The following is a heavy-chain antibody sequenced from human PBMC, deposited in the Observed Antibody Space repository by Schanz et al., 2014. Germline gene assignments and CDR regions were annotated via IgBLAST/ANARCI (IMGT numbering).Heavy chain of an antibody. Sequence: QVHLVQSGAEVKKPGSSVKVSCTASGGTFSSYTISWIRQAPGQGLEWLGRFTHISQKFQGRVTMTRDTSSTTAYMELNSLRSDDTAVYYCVRELSGGTFDYWGQGALVTVSS. CDR3: VRELSGGTFDY. CDR2: FTHI. D-gene: IGHD1-1*01. J-gene: IGHJ4*02. V-gene: IGHV1-69*08. CDR1: GGTFSSYT.